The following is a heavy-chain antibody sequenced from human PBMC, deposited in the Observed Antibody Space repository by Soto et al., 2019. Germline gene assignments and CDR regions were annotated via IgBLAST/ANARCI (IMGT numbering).Heavy chain of an antibody. D-gene: IGHD6-13*01. Sequence: GGSLRLSCAASGFTFSHTCLSWVRQAPGKRLEWVSYISGSSTYIYYADSVKGRFTISRDNAKNSLYLQMNSLRVEDTAVYFCAGAGIAAAGSYYYDYIDVWGNGTTVTVSS. V-gene: IGHV3-21*01. CDR2: ISGSSTYI. CDR3: AGAGIAAAGSYYYDYIDV. J-gene: IGHJ6*03. CDR1: GFTFSHTC.